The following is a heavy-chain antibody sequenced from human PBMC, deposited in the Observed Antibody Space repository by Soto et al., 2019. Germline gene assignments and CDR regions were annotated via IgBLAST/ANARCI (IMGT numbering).Heavy chain of an antibody. V-gene: IGHV3-74*01. CDR3: TRDPAPSGWYDY. D-gene: IGHD6-19*01. CDR1: GFIFSNYW. J-gene: IGHJ4*02. CDR2: INSDGSST. Sequence: EVQLVESGGGLVQPGGSLRLSCAASGFIFSNYWMHWVRQTPGKGLVWVSRINSDGSSTSYADSVKGRFTIFKDNAKNTLYLQMNSLRAEDTAVYYCTRDPAPSGWYDYWGQGTLVTVSS.